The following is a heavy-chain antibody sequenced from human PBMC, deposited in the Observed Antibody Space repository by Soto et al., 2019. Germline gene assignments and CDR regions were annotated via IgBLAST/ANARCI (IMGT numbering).Heavy chain of an antibody. CDR1: GFTFYNFG. CDR3: ARHSIADFDY. V-gene: IGHV3-23*01. CDR2: ISGSGSNT. Sequence: GGSLRVSCAASGFTFYNFGMIWVRQAPGKGLEWVSAISGSGSNTHYADSVKGRFTISVDTSKNQFSLKLSPVTAADTAVYYCARHSIADFDYWGQGTLVTVSS. J-gene: IGHJ4*02. D-gene: IGHD6-6*01.